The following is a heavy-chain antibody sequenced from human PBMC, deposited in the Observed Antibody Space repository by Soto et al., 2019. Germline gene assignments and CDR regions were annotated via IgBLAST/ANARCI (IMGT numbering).Heavy chain of an antibody. V-gene: IGHV6-1*01. J-gene: IGHJ6*03. CDR3: ARDPTAAGIYTYYYYYMDV. CDR2: TYYRSKWYN. Sequence: PSQTLSLTCAISGDSVSSNSAAWNWIRQSPSRGLEWLGRTYYRSKWYNDYAVSVKSRITINPDTSKNQFSLQLNSVTPEDTAVYYCARDPTAAGIYTYYYYYMDVWGKGTTVTVSS. CDR1: GDSVSSNSAA. D-gene: IGHD6-13*01.